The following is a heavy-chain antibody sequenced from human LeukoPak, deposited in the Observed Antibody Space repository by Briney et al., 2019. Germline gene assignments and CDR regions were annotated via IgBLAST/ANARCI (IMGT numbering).Heavy chain of an antibody. Sequence: QSGGSLRLSCAASGFTFSTYEMNWVRQAPEKGLEWISYISSNGRTINYSDSVKGRFTISRDNAKNSLYLQMNSLRAEDTAIYYCAALWSFDYWGQGTLVSVSS. J-gene: IGHJ4*02. D-gene: IGHD2-21*01. V-gene: IGHV3-48*03. CDR1: GFTFSTYE. CDR2: ISSNGRTI. CDR3: AALWSFDY.